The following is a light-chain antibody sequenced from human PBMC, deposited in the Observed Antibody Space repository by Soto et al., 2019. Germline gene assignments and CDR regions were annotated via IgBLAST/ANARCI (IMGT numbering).Light chain of an antibody. V-gene: IGLV2-11*01. J-gene: IGLJ2*01. CDR2: DVS. CDR1: DVGGYNY. CDR3: CSYAGGFTFAV. Sequence: QSALTQPRSVSGSPGQLVTISCSDVGGYNYVSWYQQHPGKAPKLMIYDVSERPSGVPNRFSGSKSGNTASLTISGLQAEDEADYYCCSYAGGFTFAVFGGGTKLTVL.